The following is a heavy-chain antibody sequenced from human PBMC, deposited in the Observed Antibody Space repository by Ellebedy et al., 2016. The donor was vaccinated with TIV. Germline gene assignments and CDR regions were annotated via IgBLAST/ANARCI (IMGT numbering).Heavy chain of an antibody. CDR1: GASISSISYY. CDR2: VYHIGST. D-gene: IGHD1-26*01. V-gene: IGHV4-39*01. Sequence: SETLSLTXSLSGASISSISYYWGWIRQPPGKGLEWIGNVYHIGSTYYNPSLKSRITTSVDTSKNQFSLYLSSVTAADTAIYYCAILVAAGTVHFFNPWGQGTLVTVSS. CDR3: AILVAAGTVHFFNP. J-gene: IGHJ5*02.